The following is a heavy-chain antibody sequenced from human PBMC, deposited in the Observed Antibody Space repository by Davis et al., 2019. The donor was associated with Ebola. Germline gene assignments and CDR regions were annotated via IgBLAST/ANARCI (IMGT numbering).Heavy chain of an antibody. V-gene: IGHV3-48*03. CDR1: GFTFSRSW. J-gene: IGHJ4*02. CDR3: AREDWVG. D-gene: IGHD3/OR15-3a*01. CDR2: ISSSGSTI. Sequence: GESLKISCVASGFTFSRSWMNWVRQAPGKGLEWVSHISSSGSTIYYADSVKGRFTISRDNAKNSLYLQMNSLRAEDTAVYYCAREDWVGWGQGTLVTVSS.